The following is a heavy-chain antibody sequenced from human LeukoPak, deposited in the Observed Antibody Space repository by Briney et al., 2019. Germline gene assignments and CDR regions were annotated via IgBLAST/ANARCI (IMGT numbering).Heavy chain of an antibody. CDR2: ISYDGSNK. Sequence: PGGSLRLSCAASGFTFSSYAMHWVRQAPGKGLEWVAVISYDGSNKYYADSVKGRFTISRDNSKNTLYLQMNSLRAEDTAVYYCARTSTGIAAAGTNGGFDYWGQGTLVTVSS. V-gene: IGHV3-30-3*01. CDR3: ARTSTGIAAAGTNGGFDY. J-gene: IGHJ4*02. CDR1: GFTFSSYA. D-gene: IGHD6-13*01.